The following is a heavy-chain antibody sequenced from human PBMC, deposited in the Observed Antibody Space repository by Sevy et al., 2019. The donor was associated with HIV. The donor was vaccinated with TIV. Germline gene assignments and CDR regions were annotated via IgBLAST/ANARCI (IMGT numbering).Heavy chain of an antibody. CDR3: ARHMTTTGTRGFDY. J-gene: IGHJ4*02. D-gene: IGHD1-1*01. V-gene: IGHV4-4*02. CDR2: ILRTGKA. Sequence: SETLSLTCSLSGDSINNNRWWSWVRQPPGQGLEWIGEILRTGKANYNASLESRVTISVDPSNNQIYLRLTSVTAADTAFYYCARHMTTTGTRGFDYWDQGALVTVSS. CDR1: GDSINNNRW.